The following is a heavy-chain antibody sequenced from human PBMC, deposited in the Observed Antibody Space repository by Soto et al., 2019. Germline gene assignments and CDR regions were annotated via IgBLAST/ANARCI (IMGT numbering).Heavy chain of an antibody. CDR3: ARGRKGITIFGVATPPYYYYYGMDV. CDR2: INHSGST. CDR1: GGSFSGYY. D-gene: IGHD3-3*01. Sequence: LSLTCAVYGGSFSGYYWSWIRQPPGKGLEWIGEINHSGSTNYNPSLKSRATISVDTSKNQFSLKLSSVTAADTAVYYCARGRKGITIFGVATPPYYYYYGMDVWGQGTTVTVSS. J-gene: IGHJ6*02. V-gene: IGHV4-34*01.